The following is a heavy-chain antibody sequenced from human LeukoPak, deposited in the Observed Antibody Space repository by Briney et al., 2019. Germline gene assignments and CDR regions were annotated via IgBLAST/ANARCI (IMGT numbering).Heavy chain of an antibody. V-gene: IGHV3-30*18. Sequence: PGRSLRLSCAASGFTFSSYGMHWVRQAPGKGREGVAVISYDGSNKYHADSVKGRFTISRDNSKNTLYLQMNSLRAEDTAVFYCAKDHAYYYYDSSGYYDYWGQGTLVTVSS. CDR3: AKDHAYYYYDSSGYYDY. CDR1: GFTFSSYG. D-gene: IGHD3-22*01. CDR2: ISYDGSNK. J-gene: IGHJ4*02.